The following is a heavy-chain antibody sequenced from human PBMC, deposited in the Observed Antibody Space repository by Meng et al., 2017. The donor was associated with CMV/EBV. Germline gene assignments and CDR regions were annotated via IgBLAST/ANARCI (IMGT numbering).Heavy chain of an antibody. V-gene: IGHV3-53*01. CDR2: IYSGGST. Sequence: GESLKISCVASGFTVSCNYMTWVRQAPGKGLEWVSLIYSGGSTYYADSVKGRFTIPRDNSKNTMYVQMNSLRAEDTAVYFCARDALVVVPAATVYYYGMDVWGQGTTVTVSS. D-gene: IGHD2-2*01. J-gene: IGHJ6*02. CDR1: GFTVSCNY. CDR3: ARDALVVVPAATVYYYGMDV.